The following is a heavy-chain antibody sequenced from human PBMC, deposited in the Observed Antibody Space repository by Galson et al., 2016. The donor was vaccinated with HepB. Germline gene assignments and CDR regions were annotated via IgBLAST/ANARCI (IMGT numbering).Heavy chain of an antibody. V-gene: IGHV3-23*01. D-gene: IGHD6-19*01. CDR2: ITGSDGST. J-gene: IGHJ4*02. CDR3: AKGSNGWTKFFDF. CDR1: GFTFTNYA. Sequence: SLRLSCAASGFTFTNYAMSWVRQAPGKGLEWVSGITGSDGSTRYADSVKGRFIISRDNSKNTLYLQMDSLRAEDTAVYYCAKGSNGWTKFFDFWGQGTLVTVSS.